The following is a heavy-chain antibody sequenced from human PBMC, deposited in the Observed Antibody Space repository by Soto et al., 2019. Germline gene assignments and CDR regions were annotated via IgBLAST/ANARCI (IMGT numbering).Heavy chain of an antibody. J-gene: IGHJ4*02. V-gene: IGHV5-51*01. Sequence: GESMKISCKVSGYSFTKYWIGWVRQMPGKGLEWMGIIYPSDSDTRYSPCFQGQVTISADKSISTAYLQWSSLKASDTAMYYCARRGILTGYYLLDYWGQGTLVTVSS. CDR1: GYSFTKYW. D-gene: IGHD3-9*01. CDR2: IYPSDSDT. CDR3: ARRGILTGYYLLDY.